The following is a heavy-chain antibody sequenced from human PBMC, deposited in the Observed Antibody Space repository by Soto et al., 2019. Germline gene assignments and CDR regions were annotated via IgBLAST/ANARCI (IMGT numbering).Heavy chain of an antibody. J-gene: IGHJ4*02. Sequence: QVQLVQSWAEVKKPGSSVKVSCKASGGTFSSYAISWVRQAPGQGLEWMGGIIPIFGTANYAQKFQGRVTITADESTSTAYMELSSLRSEDTAVYYCARVGEIGYSYGSYYFDYWGQGTLVTVSS. V-gene: IGHV1-69*12. CDR3: ARVGEIGYSYGSYYFDY. CDR2: IIPIFGTA. CDR1: GGTFSSYA. D-gene: IGHD5-18*01.